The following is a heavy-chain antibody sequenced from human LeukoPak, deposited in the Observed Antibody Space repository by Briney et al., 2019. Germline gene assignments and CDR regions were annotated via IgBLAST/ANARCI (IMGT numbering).Heavy chain of an antibody. V-gene: IGHV1-18*01. CDR2: ISAYNGNT. CDR3: ARDFRYQSSASMPFYGDYAEAHDAFDI. D-gene: IGHD4-17*01. CDR1: GYTFTSYG. Sequence: GASVKVSCKASGYTFTSYGISWVRQAPGQGLEWMGGISAYNGNTNYAQKLQGRVTMTTDTSTSTTYMELRSLRSDDTAVYYCARDFRYQSSASMPFYGDYAEAHDAFDIWGQGTMVTVSS. J-gene: IGHJ3*02.